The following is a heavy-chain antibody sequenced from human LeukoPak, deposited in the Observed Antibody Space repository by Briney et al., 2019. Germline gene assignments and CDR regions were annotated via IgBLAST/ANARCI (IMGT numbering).Heavy chain of an antibody. J-gene: IGHJ4*02. D-gene: IGHD3-22*01. CDR2: INHSGST. V-gene: IGHV4-34*01. Sequence: SETLSLTCSVYGGSFSGYYWSWIRQPPGKGLEWIGEINHSGSTNYNPSLKSRVTISVDTSKNQFSLKLSSVTAADTAVYYCARGSYYDRSGYYGYFDYWGQGTLVTVYS. CDR3: ARGSYYDRSGYYGYFDY. CDR1: GGSFSGYY.